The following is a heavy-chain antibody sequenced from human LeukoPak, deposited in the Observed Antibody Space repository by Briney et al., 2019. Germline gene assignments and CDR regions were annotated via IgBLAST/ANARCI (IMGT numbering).Heavy chain of an antibody. J-gene: IGHJ4*02. V-gene: IGHV3-48*03. D-gene: IGHD3-10*01. CDR1: GFTFSRYE. Sequence: GGSLRLSCAASGFTFSRYEMNGVRQAPGKGLEWVSYISSSGSTIYYADSVKGRFTISRDNAKNSLYLQMNSLRAEDTAVYYCARGITMVRGVIGYWGQGTLVTVSS. CDR2: ISSSGSTI. CDR3: ARGITMVRGVIGY.